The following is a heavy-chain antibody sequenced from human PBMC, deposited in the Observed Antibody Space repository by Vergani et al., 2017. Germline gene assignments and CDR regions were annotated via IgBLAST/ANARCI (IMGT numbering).Heavy chain of an antibody. V-gene: IGHV3-23*04. CDR1: GGIFSSYA. J-gene: IGHJ4*02. CDR2: ISGSGGST. CDR3: AKWGYYDSSGYSN. D-gene: IGHD3-22*01. Sequence: VQLVQSGAEVRKPGSSVKVSCKASGGIFSSYAMSWVRQAPGKGLEWVSAISGSGGSTYYADSVKGRFTISRDNSKNTLYLQMNSLRAEDTAVYYCAKWGYYDSSGYSNWGQGTLVTVSS.